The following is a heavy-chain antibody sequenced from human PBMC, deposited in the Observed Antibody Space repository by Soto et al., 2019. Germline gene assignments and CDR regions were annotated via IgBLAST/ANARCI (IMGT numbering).Heavy chain of an antibody. Sequence: SETLSLTCAVYGGSFSGYYWSWIRQPPGKGLEWIGEINHSGSTNYNPSLKSRVTISVDTSKNQFSLKLSSVTAADTAVYYCARGLVRYFDWLSLTYFDYWGQGTLVTVSS. V-gene: IGHV4-34*01. CDR2: INHSGST. CDR1: GGSFSGYY. CDR3: ARGLVRYFDWLSLTYFDY. D-gene: IGHD3-9*01. J-gene: IGHJ4*02.